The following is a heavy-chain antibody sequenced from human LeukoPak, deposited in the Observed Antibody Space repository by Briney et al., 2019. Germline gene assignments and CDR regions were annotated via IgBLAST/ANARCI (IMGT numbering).Heavy chain of an antibody. J-gene: IGHJ4*02. CDR2: LSPSGGIT. D-gene: IGHD6-13*01. Sequence: GGSLRLSCAASGFSFSTHAMSWVRQAPGKGLEWVSALSPSGGITYYDDSVKGRFTISRDNSKNTLYLQMNSLRAEDTAVYYCAKKGSRIAAAGPYFDYWGQGTLVTVSS. V-gene: IGHV3-23*01. CDR3: AKKGSRIAAAGPYFDY. CDR1: GFSFSTHA.